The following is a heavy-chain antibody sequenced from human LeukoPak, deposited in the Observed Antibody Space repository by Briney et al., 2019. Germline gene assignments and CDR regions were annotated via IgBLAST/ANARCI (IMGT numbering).Heavy chain of an antibody. D-gene: IGHD6-19*01. CDR2: IYPDDSDT. Sequence: GKSLKISCKGSGYNFSDYWIGWVRQMPGKGLEWMGIIYPDDSDTRYGPSFQGQATISADKSISTAYLQWSSLEVSDTAMYCCARLALGSSGWFYWGQGTLVTASS. V-gene: IGHV5-51*01. J-gene: IGHJ4*02. CDR3: ARLALGSSGWFY. CDR1: GYNFSDYW.